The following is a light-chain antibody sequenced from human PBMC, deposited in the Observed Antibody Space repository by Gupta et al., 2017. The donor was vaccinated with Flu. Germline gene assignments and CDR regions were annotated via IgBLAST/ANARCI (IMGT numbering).Light chain of an antibody. V-gene: IGLV2-14*02. CDR1: NSDVGSYSL. Sequence: QSALTQPASVSGSPGQSITISCTGTNSDVGSYSLVSWYQQHPGKAPKVLIYEDSKRPSGVSNRFSGSRSGNTASLTISGLQAEDEADYYCCSYTSSNSLWVFGTGTKVTVL. CDR3: CSYTSSNSLWV. CDR2: EDS. J-gene: IGLJ1*01.